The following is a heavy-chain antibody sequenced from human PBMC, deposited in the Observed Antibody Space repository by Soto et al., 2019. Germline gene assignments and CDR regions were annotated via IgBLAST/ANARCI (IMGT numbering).Heavy chain of an antibody. D-gene: IGHD2-21*01. CDR2: IIPIIGTA. J-gene: IGHJ3*02. CDR1: GGTFSSYT. CDR3: ARDVDRVAPDVGAFDI. V-gene: IGHV1-69*08. Sequence: QVQLVQSGAEVKKPVSSVKVSCKASGGTFSSYTISWVRQAPGQGLEWMGRIIPIIGTANYAQKFQGRVTITADKSTSTAYMELSSLRFEDTAVYYCARDVDRVAPDVGAFDIWGQGTMVTVSS.